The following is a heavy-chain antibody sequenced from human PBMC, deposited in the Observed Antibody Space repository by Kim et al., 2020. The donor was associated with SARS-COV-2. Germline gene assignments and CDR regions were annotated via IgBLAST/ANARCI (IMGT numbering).Heavy chain of an antibody. CDR3: ARDIRWFDP. V-gene: IGHV4-59*01. Sequence: SETLSLTCTVSGGSISSYYWSWIRQPPGKGLEWIGYIYYSGSTNYNPSLKSRVTISVDTSKNQFSLKLSSVTAADTAVYYCARDIRWFDPWGQGTLVTVSS. CDR1: GGSISSYY. D-gene: IGHD2-2*02. J-gene: IGHJ5*02. CDR2: IYYSGST.